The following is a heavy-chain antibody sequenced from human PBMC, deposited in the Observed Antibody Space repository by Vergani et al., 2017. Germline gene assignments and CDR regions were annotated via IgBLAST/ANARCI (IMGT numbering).Heavy chain of an antibody. Sequence: EVQLLESGGDLVQPGGSLRLSCAASGFTFNHYAMNWVRQAPGKGLEWVSGISGSGVRTYYAGAVKGRFTISRDSYKNTLYLQMNSLSDGDTAVYYCAKANPRNSGYDYLYYYHAMDVWGQGTTVTVSS. CDR2: ISGSGVRT. J-gene: IGHJ6*02. CDR1: GFTFNHYA. D-gene: IGHD5-12*01. V-gene: IGHV3-23*01. CDR3: AKANPRNSGYDYLYYYHAMDV.